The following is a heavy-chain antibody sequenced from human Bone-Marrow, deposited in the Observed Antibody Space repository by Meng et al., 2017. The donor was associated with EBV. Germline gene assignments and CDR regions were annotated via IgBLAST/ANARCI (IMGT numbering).Heavy chain of an antibody. J-gene: IGHJ4*01. Sequence: LQLQQWGAGLLKSSETLSLTCAVYGGSFRGYYWSWIRQPPGKGLEWIGEINHSGSTNYNPSLKSRVTISVDTSKKQFSLKMSSVTAADTAVYYCARGRTISGHYPGDYWGHGTLVTVSS. V-gene: IGHV4-34*01. D-gene: IGHD3-9*01. CDR1: GGSFRGYY. CDR2: INHSGST. CDR3: ARGRTISGHYPGDY.